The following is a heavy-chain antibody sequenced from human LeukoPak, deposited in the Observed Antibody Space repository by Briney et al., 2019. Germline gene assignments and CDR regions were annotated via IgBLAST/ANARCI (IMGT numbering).Heavy chain of an antibody. CDR3: ARDPRESSLYALGI. Sequence: GGSLRLSCAASGFTFSSYDMHWVRQATGKGLEWVSAIGTAGDTYYPGSVKGRFTISRDNSKNTLYLQMNNLRAEDTAVYYCARDPRESSLYALGIWGQGTMVTVSS. V-gene: IGHV3-13*01. J-gene: IGHJ3*02. D-gene: IGHD2-15*01. CDR2: IGTAGDT. CDR1: GFTFSSYD.